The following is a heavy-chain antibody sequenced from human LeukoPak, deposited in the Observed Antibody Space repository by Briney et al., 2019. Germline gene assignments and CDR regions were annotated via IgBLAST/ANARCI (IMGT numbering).Heavy chain of an antibody. Sequence: LTGGSLRLSCAASGFIVSSKYMRWVRHPAGKGVEWVSVIYSGGTTFYADSVKARFTISRDNSKNTLYLQMNSLRPDDTAVYYCTKLKGWYGDGYFDYWGPGTLVTVSS. V-gene: IGHV3-53*01. D-gene: IGHD6-19*01. CDR2: IYSGGTT. J-gene: IGHJ4*02. CDR1: GFIVSSKY. CDR3: TKLKGWYGDGYFDY.